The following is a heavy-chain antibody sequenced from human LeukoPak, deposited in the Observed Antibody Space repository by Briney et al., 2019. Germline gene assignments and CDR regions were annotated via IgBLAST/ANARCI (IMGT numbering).Heavy chain of an antibody. Sequence: PSETLSLTCNVSGGSISGYHWSWIRQPPGKGLEWLGYIYYSGSSNYNPSLKSRVTMSADTSKNQFSLKLSSVTAADTAVYYCARENSDIVVVPAAMTFDYWGQGTLVTVSS. V-gene: IGHV4-59*01. CDR1: GGSISGYH. D-gene: IGHD2-2*01. CDR2: IYYSGSS. CDR3: ARENSDIVVVPAAMTFDY. J-gene: IGHJ4*02.